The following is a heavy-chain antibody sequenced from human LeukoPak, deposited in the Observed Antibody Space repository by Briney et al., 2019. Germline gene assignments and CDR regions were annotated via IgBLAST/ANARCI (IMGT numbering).Heavy chain of an antibody. CDR3: ARDGVSNFDY. D-gene: IGHD3-16*01. J-gene: IGHJ4*02. V-gene: IGHV4-61*01. CDR2: ISYSGNT. CDR1: GGSVSSGSYY. Sequence: PSETLSLTCTVSGGSVSSGSYYWNWIRQPPGKGLEWIGYISYSGNTNYNPSLKSRVTMSIDTSRNQFSLKLSSVTAADTAVYFCARDGVSNFDYWGQGTLVTVSS.